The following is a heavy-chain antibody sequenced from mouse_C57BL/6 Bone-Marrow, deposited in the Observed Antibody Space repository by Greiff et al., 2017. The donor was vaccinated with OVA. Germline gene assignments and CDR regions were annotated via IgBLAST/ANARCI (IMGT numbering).Heavy chain of an antibody. V-gene: IGHV5-4*01. D-gene: IGHD2-3*01. J-gene: IGHJ2*01. Sequence: EVQRVESGGGLVKPGGSLKLSCAASGFTFSSYAMSWVRQTPEKRLEWVATISDGGSYTYYPDNVKGRFTISRDNAKNNLYLQMSHLKSEDTAMYYCARDGYYTLYYFDYWGQGTTLTVSS. CDR2: ISDGGSYT. CDR1: GFTFSSYA. CDR3: ARDGYYTLYYFDY.